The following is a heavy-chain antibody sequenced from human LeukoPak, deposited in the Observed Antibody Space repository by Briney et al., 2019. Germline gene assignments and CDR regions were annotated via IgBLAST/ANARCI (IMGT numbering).Heavy chain of an antibody. Sequence: GGSLRLSCAASGFTFSSYNMNWVRQAPGKGLEWVALISYDGSNKYYADSVKGRFTISRDNSKNTLYLQMNSLRAEDTAVYYCARGGVYSSGSYCLYYFDYWGQGTLVTVSS. CDR3: ARGGVYSSGSYCLYYFDY. CDR1: GFTFSSYN. CDR2: ISYDGSNK. V-gene: IGHV3-30-3*01. J-gene: IGHJ4*02. D-gene: IGHD6-19*01.